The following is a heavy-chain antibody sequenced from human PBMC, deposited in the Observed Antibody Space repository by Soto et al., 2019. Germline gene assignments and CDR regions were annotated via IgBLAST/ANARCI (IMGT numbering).Heavy chain of an antibody. J-gene: IGHJ6*02. CDR1: GGTFSSYA. D-gene: IGHD6-6*01. CDR2: IIPIFGTA. V-gene: IGHV1-69*01. CDR3: AGGSSIAARLSSSHYYYYGMDV. Sequence: QVQLVQSGAEVKKPGSSVKVSCKASGGTFSSYAISWVRQAPGQGLEWMGGIIPIFGTANYAQKSQGRVTITADESTSTDYMELSSLRSEDKAVYYCAGGSSIAARLSSSHYYYYGMDVWGQGTTVTVSS.